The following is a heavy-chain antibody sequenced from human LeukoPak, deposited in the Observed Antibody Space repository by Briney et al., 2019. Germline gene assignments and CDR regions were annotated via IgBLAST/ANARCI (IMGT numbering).Heavy chain of an antibody. D-gene: IGHD3-10*01. CDR1: GFTFSSYA. CDR3: ADLFGTDY. J-gene: IGHJ4*02. V-gene: IGHV3-30-3*01. CDR2: ISYDGSNK. Sequence: GGSLRLSCAASGFTFSSYAMHWVRQAPGKGLEWVAVISYDGSNKYYADSVKGRFTISRDNSKNTLYLQMNSLRAEDTAVYYCADLFGTDYWGQGTLVTVSS.